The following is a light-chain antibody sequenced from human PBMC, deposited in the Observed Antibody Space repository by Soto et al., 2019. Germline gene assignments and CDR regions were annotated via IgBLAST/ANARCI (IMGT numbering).Light chain of an antibody. CDR3: SSDSSSNTRV. CDR1: SSNVGGYNY. Sequence: QSALTQPASVSGSPGQSITISCTGTSSNVGGYNYVSWYQQHPSKAPKLMIYDVSNRPSGVSNRFSGSKSGNTASLTISGLQAQDDADYYCSSDSSSNTRVFGGGTKLTVL. V-gene: IGLV2-14*03. J-gene: IGLJ2*01. CDR2: DVS.